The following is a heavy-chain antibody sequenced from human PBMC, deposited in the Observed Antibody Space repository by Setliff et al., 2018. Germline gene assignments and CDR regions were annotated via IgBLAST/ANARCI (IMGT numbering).Heavy chain of an antibody. CDR2: IGSKTYGGGE. J-gene: IGHJ4*02. Sequence: GGSLRLSCTTSGFTFGVYFMIWVRQAPGKGLEWVGLIGSKTYGGGEEYAATVKGRFTISRDDSKSIAYLRMKSLKIEDTAVYYCTTGSVCVGDCYSGGLDYWGQGTLVTVSS. CDR3: TTGSVCVGDCYSGGLDY. CDR1: GFTFGVYF. V-gene: IGHV3-49*04. D-gene: IGHD2-21*02.